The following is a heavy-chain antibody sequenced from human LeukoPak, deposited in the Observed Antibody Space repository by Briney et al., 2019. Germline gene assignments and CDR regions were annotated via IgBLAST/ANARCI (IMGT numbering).Heavy chain of an antibody. CDR1: GGSFTGHH. D-gene: IGHD4-23*01. J-gene: IGHJ4*02. CDR3: ARDPTTVVTLPYYFDF. CDR2: INDRGRT. Sequence: SETLSLTCAVHGGSFTGHHWNWIRQSPEKGLEWIGEINDRGRTNYNPSLKSRVTIPVDTSSKQFSLRLSSVTAADTAVYYCARDPTTVVTLPYYFDFWGQGTLVTVSS. V-gene: IGHV4-34*01.